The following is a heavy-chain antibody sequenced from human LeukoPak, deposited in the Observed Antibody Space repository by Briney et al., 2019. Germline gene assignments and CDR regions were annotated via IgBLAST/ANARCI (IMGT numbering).Heavy chain of an antibody. Sequence: HPGGSLRLSCAASGFTFSSNWMHWIRQAPGKGLLWVSRINGDGSSTLYADSVKGRFTISRDNAKNTLCLQMNSLISEDTAVYYCVRQAVAGFDCWDQGTLVTISS. D-gene: IGHD6-19*01. CDR3: VRQAVAGFDC. CDR1: GFTFSSNW. J-gene: IGHJ4*02. V-gene: IGHV3-74*03. CDR2: INGDGSST.